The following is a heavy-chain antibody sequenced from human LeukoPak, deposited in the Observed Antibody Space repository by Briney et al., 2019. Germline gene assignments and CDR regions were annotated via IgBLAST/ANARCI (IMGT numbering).Heavy chain of an antibody. V-gene: IGHV3-21*01. D-gene: IGHD5-18*01. J-gene: IGHJ4*02. CDR1: GFTFSSYS. CDR2: ISSSSTYI. CDR3: ARVSDTAMADY. Sequence: GGSLRLSCAASGFTFSSYSMSWVRQAPGKGLERVSSISSSSTYIYYADSVKGRFTISRDNAKNSLYLQMDSLRAEDTAVYYCARVSDTAMADYWGQGTLVTVSS.